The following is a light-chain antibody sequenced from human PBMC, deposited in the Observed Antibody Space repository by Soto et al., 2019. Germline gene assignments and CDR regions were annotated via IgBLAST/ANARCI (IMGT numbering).Light chain of an antibody. V-gene: IGLV2-14*01. CDR2: EVT. CDR3: TSYSSSSPVL. J-gene: IGLJ2*01. Sequence: QSALTQPASVSGSPGQSITISCTGTSSDVGAYDFVSWYQHYPGKAPKLLIFEVTNRPSGVSGRFSGSKSGITASLSISGLQPEDEADYYCTSYSSSSPVLFGGGTKLTVL. CDR1: SSDVGAYDF.